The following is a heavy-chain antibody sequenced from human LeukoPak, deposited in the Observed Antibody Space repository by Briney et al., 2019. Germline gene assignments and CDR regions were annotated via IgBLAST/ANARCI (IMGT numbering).Heavy chain of an antibody. D-gene: IGHD4-17*01. V-gene: IGHV1-18*01. J-gene: IGHJ4*02. Sequence: ASVKVSCKTSGYTFTNHGISWVRQAPGQGLEWMGWISGYNGNTNYVQKFRGRITMTTDTSTSTAYLQLRSLSSDDTALCYCARDLSLGRHDDGEPFDSWGQGTLVTVSS. CDR1: GYTFTNHG. CDR2: ISGYNGNT. CDR3: ARDLSLGRHDDGEPFDS.